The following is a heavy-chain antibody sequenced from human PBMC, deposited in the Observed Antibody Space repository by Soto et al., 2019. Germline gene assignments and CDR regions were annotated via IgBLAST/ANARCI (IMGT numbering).Heavy chain of an antibody. V-gene: IGHV3-15*07. CDR1: GFTFSNAW. D-gene: IGHD2-15*01. CDR2: IKSKTDGGTT. CDR3: TGIVAAPGTEYYYYGMDV. Sequence: GGSLRLSCASSGFTFSNAWMNWVRQAPGKGLEWVGRIKSKTDGGTTDYAAPVKGRFTISRDDSKNTLYLQMNSLKTEDTAVYYCTGIVAAPGTEYYYYGMDVWGQGTTVTVSS. J-gene: IGHJ6*02.